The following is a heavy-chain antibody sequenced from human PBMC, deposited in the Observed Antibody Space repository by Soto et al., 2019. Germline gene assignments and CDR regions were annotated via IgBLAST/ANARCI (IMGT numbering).Heavy chain of an antibody. D-gene: IGHD6-19*01. J-gene: IGHJ4*02. CDR2: LSGSGTST. CDR3: AKATTNGGWFNPFDS. Sequence: VGSLRLSCAASGFSFVNYAMNWVRQAPGKGLEWVSGLSGSGTSTYYADSVKGRFTISRDNSRDTLFLQTNSLTADDTAVYYCAKATTNGGWFNPFDSWGQGALVT. CDR1: GFSFVNYA. V-gene: IGHV3-23*01.